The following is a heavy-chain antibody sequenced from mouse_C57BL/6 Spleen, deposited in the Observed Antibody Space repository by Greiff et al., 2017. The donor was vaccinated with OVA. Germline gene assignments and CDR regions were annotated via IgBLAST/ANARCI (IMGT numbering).Heavy chain of an antibody. V-gene: IGHV1-26*01. CDR2: INPNNGGT. CDR3: ARWELGGAMDY. CDR1: GYTFTDYY. J-gene: IGHJ4*01. D-gene: IGHD4-1*01. Sequence: EVQLQQSGPELVKPGASVKISCKASGYTFTDYYMNWVKQSHGKSLEWIGDINPNNGGTSYNQKFKGKATLTVDKSSSTAYMELRSLTSEDSAVYYCARWELGGAMDYWGQGTSVTVSS.